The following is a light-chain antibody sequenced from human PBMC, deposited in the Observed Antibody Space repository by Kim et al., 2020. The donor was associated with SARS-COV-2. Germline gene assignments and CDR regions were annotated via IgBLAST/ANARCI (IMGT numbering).Light chain of an antibody. V-gene: IGLV1-40*01. CDR2: GND. CDR3: QSYDSSLTGSRV. J-gene: IGLJ3*02. CDR1: ASNTGADYD. Sequence: VTLSCTGSASNTGADYDVHWYQQLPGTGPNILIYGNDQRPSGVPGRFSGSTSGTSASLAITGLQPEDAADYYCQSYDSSLTGSRVFGGGTKVTVL.